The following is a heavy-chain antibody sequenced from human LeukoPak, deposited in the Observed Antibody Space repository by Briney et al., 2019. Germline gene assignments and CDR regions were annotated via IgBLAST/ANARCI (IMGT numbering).Heavy chain of an antibody. D-gene: IGHD1-14*01. CDR1: GYSISSGYF. V-gene: IGHV4-38-2*02. Sequence: SETLSLTCTVSGYSISSGYFWGWIRQPPGKGLEWIGSVSHSWSTRYSPSLQSRVTISLDTSKNQFSLKLSSVTAADTAVYFCARNPPATAEFYFDYWGQETLVTVST. J-gene: IGHJ4*02. CDR2: VSHSWST. CDR3: ARNPPATAEFYFDY.